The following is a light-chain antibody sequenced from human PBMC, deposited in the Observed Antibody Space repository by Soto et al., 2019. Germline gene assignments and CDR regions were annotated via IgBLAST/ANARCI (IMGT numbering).Light chain of an antibody. Sequence: DIVVTQSPGTLSLSPGEIATLSCRASQSVSSSYLAWYQQKPGQAPRLLIYGASSRATGIPDRFSGSGSGTDFTLTISRLEPEDFAVYYCHQYGSSPQTFGQGTKVEIK. J-gene: IGKJ1*01. CDR3: HQYGSSPQT. CDR2: GAS. V-gene: IGKV3-20*01. CDR1: QSVSSSY.